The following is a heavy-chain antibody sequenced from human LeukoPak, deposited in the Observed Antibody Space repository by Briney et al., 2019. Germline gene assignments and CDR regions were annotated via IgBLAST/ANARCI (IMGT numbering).Heavy chain of an antibody. D-gene: IGHD3-10*01. J-gene: IGHJ6*03. CDR1: GFTVRSNY. CDR3: ASGSGSYRTPYYYMDV. V-gene: IGHV3-53*01. CDR2: IYSGGST. Sequence: GGSLRLSCAASGFTVRSNYMSWVRQAPGKGVEWGSVIYSGGSTYYADSVKGRFTISRDNSKNTLSLQMNSLRAEDTAVYYCASGSGSYRTPYYYMDVWGTGTTVTVSS.